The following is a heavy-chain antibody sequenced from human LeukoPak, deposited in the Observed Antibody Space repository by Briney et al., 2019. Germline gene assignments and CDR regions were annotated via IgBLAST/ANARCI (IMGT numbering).Heavy chain of an antibody. CDR1: GYTFTSYY. V-gene: IGHV1-46*01. CDR3: ARDTYFGAGIAAAEVDP. D-gene: IGHD6-13*01. J-gene: IGHJ5*02. CDR2: INPSGGST. Sequence: GASVKVSCKASGYTFTSYYMHWVRQAPGQGLEWMGIINPSGGSTSHAQKFQGRVTMTRDTSTSTVYMELSSLRSEDTAVYYCARDTYFGAGIAAAEVDPWGQGTLVTVSS.